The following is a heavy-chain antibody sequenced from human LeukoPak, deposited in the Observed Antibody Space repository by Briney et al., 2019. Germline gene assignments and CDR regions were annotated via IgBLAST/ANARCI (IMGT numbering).Heavy chain of an antibody. V-gene: IGHV3-23*01. D-gene: IGHD1-7*01. CDR2: ISGSGGST. J-gene: IGHJ6*02. CDR3: AKDHFSGTTYYYYYGMDV. Sequence: GGSLRLSCAASGFTFSSYAMSWVRQAPGKGLEWVSAISGSGGSTYYADSVKGRFTISRDNSKNTLYLQMNSLRAEDTAVYYCAKDHFSGTTYYYYYGMDVWGQGTTVTVFS. CDR1: GFTFSSYA.